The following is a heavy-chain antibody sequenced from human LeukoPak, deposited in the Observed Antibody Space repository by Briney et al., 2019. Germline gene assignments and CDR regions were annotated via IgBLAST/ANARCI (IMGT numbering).Heavy chain of an antibody. J-gene: IGHJ6*02. Sequence: SETLSLTCTVSGGSISSYYWSWIRQPPGKGLEWIGYIYYSGSTNYNPSLKSRVTISVDTSKNQFSLKLSSVTAADTAVYYCARLNEYYYYYYGMDVWGQGTTVTVSS. V-gene: IGHV4-59*08. CDR1: GGSISSYY. CDR3: ARLNEYYYYYYGMDV. D-gene: IGHD1-1*01. CDR2: IYYSGST.